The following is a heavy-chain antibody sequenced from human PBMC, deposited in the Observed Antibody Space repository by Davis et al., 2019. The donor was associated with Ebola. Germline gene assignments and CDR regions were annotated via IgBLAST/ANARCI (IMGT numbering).Heavy chain of an antibody. CDR1: GFTFSSYS. V-gene: IGHV3-48*04. D-gene: IGHD2-2*02. J-gene: IGHJ6*03. Sequence: GESLKISCAASGFTFSSYSMNWVRQAPGKGLEWVSYISSSSSTIYYADSVKGRFTISRDNAKNSLYLQMNSLRAEDKAVYYCARDEYCSSTSCYRYYYYYYMDVWGKGTTVTVSS. CDR2: ISSSSSTI. CDR3: ARDEYCSSTSCYRYYYYYYMDV.